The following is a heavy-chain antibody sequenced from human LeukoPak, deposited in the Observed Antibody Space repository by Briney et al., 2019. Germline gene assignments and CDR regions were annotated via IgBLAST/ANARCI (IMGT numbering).Heavy chain of an antibody. J-gene: IGHJ4*02. V-gene: IGHV3-33*01. CDR1: GFTFSSYG. CDR2: IWYDGSNK. Sequence: GGSLRLSCAASGFTFSSYGMHWVRQAPGKGLEGVAVIWYDGSNKYYADSVKGRFTISRDNSKNTLYLQMNSLRAEDTAVYYCARDSGVIRSIDYWGQGTLVTVSS. CDR3: ARDSGVIRSIDY.